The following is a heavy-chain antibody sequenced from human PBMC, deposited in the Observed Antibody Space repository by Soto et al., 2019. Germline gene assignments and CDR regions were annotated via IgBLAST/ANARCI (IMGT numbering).Heavy chain of an antibody. CDR1: GYTFTSYA. CDR2: INAGNGNT. J-gene: IGHJ5*02. Sequence: ASVKVSCKASGYTFTSYAMHWVRQAPGQRLEWMGWINAGNGNTKYSQKFQGRVTITRDTSASTAYMELSSLRSEDTAVYYCARERPYYDSSGYYYRRGNWFDPWGQGTLVTVSS. CDR3: ARERPYYDSSGYYYRRGNWFDP. D-gene: IGHD3-22*01. V-gene: IGHV1-3*01.